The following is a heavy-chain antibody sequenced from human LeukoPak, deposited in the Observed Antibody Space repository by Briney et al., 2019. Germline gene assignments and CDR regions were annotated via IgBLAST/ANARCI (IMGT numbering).Heavy chain of an antibody. CDR3: AKSWNYYDSSGDDALDI. CDR1: GFTLSNYS. D-gene: IGHD3-22*01. V-gene: IGHV3-48*01. Sequence: GGSLRLSCAVSGFTLSNYSMNWVRQAPGKGLEWISYISGSGFTIHYADSVKGRFTISRDNSKNTLYLQMNSLRVEDTAVYYCAKSWNYYDSSGDDALDIWGQGTMVTVPS. J-gene: IGHJ3*02. CDR2: ISGSGFTI.